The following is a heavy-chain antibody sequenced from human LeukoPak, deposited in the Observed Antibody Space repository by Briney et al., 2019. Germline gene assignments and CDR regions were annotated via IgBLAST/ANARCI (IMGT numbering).Heavy chain of an antibody. Sequence: SETLSLTCTVSGGSIGSYYWSWIRQPPGKGLEWFGYIFYTGSTNYNPSLKSRVTISVLTSKNRFSLKLSSVTAADTAVYYCATLTGGDDAFDIWGQGTMVTVSS. CDR3: ATLTGGDDAFDI. CDR2: IFYTGST. J-gene: IGHJ3*02. D-gene: IGHD4-23*01. CDR1: GGSIGSYY. V-gene: IGHV4-59*01.